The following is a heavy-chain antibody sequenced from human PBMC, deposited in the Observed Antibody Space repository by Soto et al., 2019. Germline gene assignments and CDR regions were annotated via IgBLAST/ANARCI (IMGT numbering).Heavy chain of an antibody. V-gene: IGHV4-39*02. CDR3: ARDKITGLFDL. J-gene: IGHJ4*02. D-gene: IGHD2-8*02. CDR2: IYYSGSI. CDR1: GGSISSSKYY. Sequence: AETRALNCTISGGSISSSKYYWDWIRQPPGKGLEWIGNIYYSGSIYYNPSLKSRVTISVDTSKNQFSLKLTSVTAADTAVYYCARDKITGLFDLWGQGALVTVSS.